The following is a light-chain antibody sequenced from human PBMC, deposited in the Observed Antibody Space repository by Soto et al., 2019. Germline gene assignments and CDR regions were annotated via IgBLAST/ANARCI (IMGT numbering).Light chain of an antibody. V-gene: IGKV1-8*01. J-gene: IGKJ2*01. CDR1: QGISSY. CDR3: QQYYSYPPS. CDR2: AAS. Sequence: AIRMTQSPSSFSASTGDRVTITCRARQGISSYLAWYQQKPGKAPKLLIYAASTLQSGVPSRFSGSGSGTDFTLTISCLQSEDFATYYCQQYYSYPPSLGQGTKLEIK.